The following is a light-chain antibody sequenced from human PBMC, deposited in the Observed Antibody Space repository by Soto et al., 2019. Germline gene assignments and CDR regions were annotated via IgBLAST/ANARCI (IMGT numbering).Light chain of an antibody. J-gene: IGKJ4*01. CDR1: ESVVSN. V-gene: IGKV3-15*01. CDR3: QQYDNWPPLT. CDR2: GAS. Sequence: EIVLTQSPGTLSLSPGERATLSCRATESVVSNYLAWYQLKPGQAPRLLIYGASTRATGVPARFSGSGSGTEFTLTISNLQSEDFAVYHCQQYDNWPPLTFGGGTKVDIK.